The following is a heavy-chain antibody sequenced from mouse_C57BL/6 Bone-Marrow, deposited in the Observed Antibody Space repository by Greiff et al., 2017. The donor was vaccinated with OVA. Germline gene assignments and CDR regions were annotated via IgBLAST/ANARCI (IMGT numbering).Heavy chain of an antibody. CDR2: ISNLAYSI. J-gene: IGHJ4*01. Sequence: EVQLQESGGGLVQPGGSLKLSCAASGFTFSDYGMAWVRQAPRKGPEWVAFISNLAYSIYYADTVTGRFTISRENAKNTLYLEMSSLRSEDTAMYYCARHNAACAMDYWGQGTSVTVSS. V-gene: IGHV5-15*01. CDR3: ARHNAACAMDY. CDR1: GFTFSDYG. D-gene: IGHD1-2*01.